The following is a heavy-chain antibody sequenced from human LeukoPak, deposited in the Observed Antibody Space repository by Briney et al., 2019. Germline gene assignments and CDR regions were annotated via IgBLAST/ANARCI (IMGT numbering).Heavy chain of an antibody. CDR3: ARAGIIAVAGTFDY. CDR2: IYSGGST. CDR1: GFTVSSNY. D-gene: IGHD6-19*01. Sequence: PGGSLRLSCAASGFTVSSNYMSWVRQAPGKGLEWVSVIYSGGSTYYADSVKGRFTISRDNSKNTLYLQMNSLRAEDTAVYYCARAGIIAVAGTFDYWGQGTLVTVSS. J-gene: IGHJ4*02. V-gene: IGHV3-66*01.